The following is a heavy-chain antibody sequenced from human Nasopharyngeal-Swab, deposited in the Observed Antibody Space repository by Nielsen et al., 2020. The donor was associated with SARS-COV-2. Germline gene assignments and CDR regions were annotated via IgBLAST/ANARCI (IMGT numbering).Heavy chain of an antibody. J-gene: IGHJ5*02. V-gene: IGHV7-4-1*02. D-gene: IGHD2-15*01. CDR1: GYSFANYV. CDR2: INTDTGNS. CDR3: ARARMHCSGGRCPSWSWFDP. Sequence: ASVKVSCKASGYSFANYVMNWVRHAPARGLEWMGWINTDTGNSMYAQGFTGRFVFSWDTSASTAYLLISSLKAEDTAVYYCARARMHCSGGRCPSWSWFDPWGQGSLVTVSS.